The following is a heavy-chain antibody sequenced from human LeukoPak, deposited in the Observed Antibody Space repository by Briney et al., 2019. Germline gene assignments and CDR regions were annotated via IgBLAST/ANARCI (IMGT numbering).Heavy chain of an antibody. V-gene: IGHV3-66*01. D-gene: IGHD5-24*01. J-gene: IGHJ4*02. Sequence: GGSLRLSCAASGFTFSSYWMSWVRQAPGKVLEWVSVIYSGGSTYYADSVKGRFTISRDNSKNTMYLQMNSLRAEDTAVYYCASSRSGWLQYNYWGQGTLVTVSS. CDR1: GFTFSSYW. CDR2: IYSGGST. CDR3: ASSRSGWLQYNY.